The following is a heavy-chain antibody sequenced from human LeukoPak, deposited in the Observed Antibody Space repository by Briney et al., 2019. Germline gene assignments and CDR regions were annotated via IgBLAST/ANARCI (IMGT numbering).Heavy chain of an antibody. D-gene: IGHD3-10*01. CDR1: GYTFTGYY. CDR2: INPNSGGT. CDR3: ARGPYSYGSGSYSWFDP. Sequence: ASVKVSCKASGYTFTGYYMHWVRQAPGQGLEWMGRINPNSGGTNYAQKFQGRVTMTRDTSISTAYMELSRLRSDDTAVYYCARGPYSYGSGSYSWFDPWGRGTLVTVSS. V-gene: IGHV1-2*06. J-gene: IGHJ5*02.